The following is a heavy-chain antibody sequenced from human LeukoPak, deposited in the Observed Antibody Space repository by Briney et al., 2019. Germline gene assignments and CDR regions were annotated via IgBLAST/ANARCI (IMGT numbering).Heavy chain of an antibody. D-gene: IGHD2-15*01. V-gene: IGHV3-9*03. CDR2: ISWNSGSI. CDR3: AKEYCSGGSCYRGAFDI. Sequence: GGSLRLSCAASGFTFDAYAMHWVRQAPGKGLEWVSGISWNSGSIGYADYVKGRFTISRDNAKNSLYLQMNSLRAEDMGLYYCAKEYCSGGSCYRGAFDIWGQGTMVTVSS. J-gene: IGHJ3*02. CDR1: GFTFDAYA.